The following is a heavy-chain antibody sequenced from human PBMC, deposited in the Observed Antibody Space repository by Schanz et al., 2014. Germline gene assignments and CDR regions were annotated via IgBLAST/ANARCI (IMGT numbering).Heavy chain of an antibody. CDR2: MSWNAGSL. CDR1: GFRFDDYA. D-gene: IGHD2-2*01. CDR3: ARDTAQSCSGPSCFEYFQH. V-gene: IGHV3-9*01. J-gene: IGHJ1*01. Sequence: EVQLVESGGGLVQPGRSLRLSCVASGFRFDDYAMHWVRQAPGKGLEWVSGMSWNAGSLGYGDSVKGRFTISRDNAKNSLYLQMNSLRAEDTALYYCARDTAQSCSGPSCFEYFQHWGQGALGTVSS.